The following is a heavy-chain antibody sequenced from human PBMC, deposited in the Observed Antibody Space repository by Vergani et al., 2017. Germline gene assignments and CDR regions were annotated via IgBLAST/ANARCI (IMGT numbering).Heavy chain of an antibody. Sequence: EVQLVESGGGLVKPGGSLRLSCAASGFTFSSYAMSWVRQAPGKGLEWVSAISGSGGSTYCADSVKGRFTISRDNSKNTLYLQMNSLGAEDTAVYYCAKDYGDYSDAFDIWGQGTMVTVSS. CDR1: GFTFSSYA. CDR2: ISGSGGST. V-gene: IGHV3-23*04. D-gene: IGHD4-17*01. J-gene: IGHJ3*02. CDR3: AKDYGDYSDAFDI.